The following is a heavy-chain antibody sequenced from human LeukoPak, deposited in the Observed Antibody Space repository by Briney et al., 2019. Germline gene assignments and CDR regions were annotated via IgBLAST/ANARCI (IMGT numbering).Heavy chain of an antibody. J-gene: IGHJ4*02. V-gene: IGHV3-48*03. D-gene: IGHD2-21*02. Sequence: GGSLRLSCAASGFTFSSYEMNWVRQAPGKGLEWVSYISSSGSTIYYADSVKGRFTISRDNAKNSLYLQMNSLRAEDTAVYYCARDLDCGGDCYSYWGQGTLVTVSS. CDR1: GFTFSSYE. CDR3: ARDLDCGGDCYSY. CDR2: ISSSGSTI.